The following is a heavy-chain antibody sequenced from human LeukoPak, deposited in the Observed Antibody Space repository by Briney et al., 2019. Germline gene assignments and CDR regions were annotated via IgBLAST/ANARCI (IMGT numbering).Heavy chain of an antibody. D-gene: IGHD1-1*01. V-gene: IGHV4-39*07. Sequence: SETLSLTCTVSGDSISSVNHYWGWIRQPPGKRLEWIGRIYYSGSTHYNSSLKSRVTLSVDTSKNQFSLKLSSVTAADTAVYYCARIVTTGTENYFFDHWGQGTLVTVSS. CDR1: GDSISSVNHY. CDR3: ARIVTTGTENYFFDH. J-gene: IGHJ4*02. CDR2: IYYSGST.